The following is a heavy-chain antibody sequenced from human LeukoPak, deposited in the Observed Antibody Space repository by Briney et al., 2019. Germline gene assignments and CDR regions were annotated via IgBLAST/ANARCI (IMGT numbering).Heavy chain of an antibody. J-gene: IGHJ4*02. D-gene: IGHD3-10*01. V-gene: IGHV3-23*01. CDR2: ISGSGGST. CDR3: AKDPSRVFDY. Sequence: GGSLRLSCAASGFTFSSYAMSWVRQAPGKGLEWVSAISGSGGSTYYADSVKGRFTISRDNSKSTLYPQMNSLRAEDTAVYYCAKDPSRVFDYWGQGTLVTVSS. CDR1: GFTFSSYA.